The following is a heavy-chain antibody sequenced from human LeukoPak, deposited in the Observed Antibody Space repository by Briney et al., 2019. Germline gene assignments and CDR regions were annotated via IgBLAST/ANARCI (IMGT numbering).Heavy chain of an antibody. CDR1: GGSISSYY. V-gene: IGHV4-34*01. D-gene: IGHD6-19*01. Sequence: PSETLSLTCTVSGGSISSYYWSWIRQPPGKGLEWIGEINHSGSTNYNPSLKSRVTISVDTSKNQFSLKLSSVTAADTAVYYCASLGSSVAAAFDIWGQGTMVTVSS. CDR2: INHSGST. CDR3: ASLGSSVAAAFDI. J-gene: IGHJ3*02.